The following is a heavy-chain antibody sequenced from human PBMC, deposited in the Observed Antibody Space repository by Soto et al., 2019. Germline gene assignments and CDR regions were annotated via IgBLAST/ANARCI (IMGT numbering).Heavy chain of an antibody. Sequence: EVQLLESGGGLVLPGGSLRLSCAGSGFTPTTTPLSWVRQPPGKGLEWVTTISGTASRTYYVDSVKGRFFISRDNSKNTLYLQMHSLRAEDTAVYYCAKDVSSGITSFDLWGRGTLVTVSS. V-gene: IGHV3-23*01. D-gene: IGHD3-3*01. CDR2: ISGTASRT. J-gene: IGHJ2*01. CDR1: GFTPTTTP. CDR3: AKDVSSGITSFDL.